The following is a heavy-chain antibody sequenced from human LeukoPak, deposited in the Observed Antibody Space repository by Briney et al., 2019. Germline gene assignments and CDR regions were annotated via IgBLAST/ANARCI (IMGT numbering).Heavy chain of an antibody. D-gene: IGHD5-24*01. V-gene: IGHV3-64*01. J-gene: IGHJ4*02. CDR1: GFTFSSYA. Sequence: GGSLRLSCAASGFTFSSYAMHWVRQAPGKGLEYVSAISSNGGSTYYANSVKGRFTISRDNSKNTLYLQMGSLRAEDMAVYYCARGRRDGYNFDYFDYWGQGTLVTVSS. CDR3: ARGRRDGYNFDYFDY. CDR2: ISSNGGST.